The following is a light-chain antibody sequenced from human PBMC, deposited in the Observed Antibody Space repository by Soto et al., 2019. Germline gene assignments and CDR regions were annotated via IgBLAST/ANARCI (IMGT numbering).Light chain of an antibody. CDR3: QQYYSYPQT. J-gene: IGKJ1*01. Sequence: IRMTQSPSSFSAPQGDRVTIPCRASQGISSYLAWYQQKPGKAPKLLIYAASTLQSGVPSRFSGSGSGTDFTLTISRLQSEDFATYYCQQYYSYPQTFGQGTKVDI. V-gene: IGKV1-8*01. CDR2: AAS. CDR1: QGISSY.